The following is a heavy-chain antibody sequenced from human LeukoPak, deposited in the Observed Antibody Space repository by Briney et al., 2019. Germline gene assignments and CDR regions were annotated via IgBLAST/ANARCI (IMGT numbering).Heavy chain of an antibody. Sequence: GASVKVSCKASGYTFTGYYMHWVRQAPGQGLEWMGWINPNSGGTNYAQKFQGRVTMTRDTSISTAYMELSRLRSDDTAVYYCARPDYYDSSGYHYWGQGTLVTVSS. J-gene: IGHJ4*02. CDR1: GYTFTGYY. D-gene: IGHD3-22*01. CDR3: ARPDYYDSSGYHY. CDR2: INPNSGGT. V-gene: IGHV1-2*02.